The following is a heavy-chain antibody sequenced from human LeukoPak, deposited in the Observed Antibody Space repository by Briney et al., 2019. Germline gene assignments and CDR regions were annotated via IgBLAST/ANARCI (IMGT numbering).Heavy chain of an antibody. Sequence: PGGSLRLSCAASGFTFDDYGMSWVRQAPGKGLEWVSGINWNGGSTGYADSVKGRFTISRDNSKNTLYLQMNSLRAEDTAVYYCAKDLEGFIVGAPTFCYWGQGTLVTVSS. V-gene: IGHV3-20*04. CDR3: AKDLEGFIVGAPTFCY. CDR2: INWNGGST. CDR1: GFTFDDYG. D-gene: IGHD1-26*01. J-gene: IGHJ4*02.